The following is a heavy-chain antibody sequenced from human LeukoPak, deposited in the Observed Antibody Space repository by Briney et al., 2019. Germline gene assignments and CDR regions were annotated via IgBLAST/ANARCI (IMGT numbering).Heavy chain of an antibody. CDR1: GGSISSSNW. CDR3: ARGGWTVTTVDY. V-gene: IGHV4-4*02. J-gene: IGHJ4*02. CDR2: IYHSGST. Sequence: PSETLSLTCAVSGGSISSSNWWSWVRQPPGKGLEWIGEIYHSGSTNYNPSLKSRVTISVDTSKNQFSLKLSSVTAADTAVYYCARGGWTVTTVDYWGQGTLVTVSS. D-gene: IGHD4-17*01.